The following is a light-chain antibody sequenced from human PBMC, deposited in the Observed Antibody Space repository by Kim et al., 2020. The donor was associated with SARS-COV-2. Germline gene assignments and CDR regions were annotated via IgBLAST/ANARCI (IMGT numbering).Light chain of an antibody. CDR2: QDN. V-gene: IGLV3-1*01. Sequence: SYELTQPPSVSVSPGQTASITCSGDKLGDKYASWYEQKPGQSPVVVIYQDNKRPSGIPERFSGSSSGNTATLTISETQAMDEADYYCQAWDSNTVVFGGGTQLTFL. CDR3: QAWDSNTVV. J-gene: IGLJ2*01. CDR1: KLGDKY.